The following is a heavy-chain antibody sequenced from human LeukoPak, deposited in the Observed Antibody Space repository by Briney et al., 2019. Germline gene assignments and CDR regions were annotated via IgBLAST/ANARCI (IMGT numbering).Heavy chain of an antibody. CDR2: INPSGGST. CDR3: ARDSSLGVEIDY. CDR1: GYTFTSYY. J-gene: IGHJ4*02. Sequence: GAPVKVSCKASGYTFTSYYMHWVRQAPGQGLEWMGIINPSGGSTSYAQKFQGRVTMTRDTSTSTVYMELSSLRSEDTAVYYCARDSSLGVEIDYWGQGTLATVSS. V-gene: IGHV1-46*01. D-gene: IGHD2-8*01.